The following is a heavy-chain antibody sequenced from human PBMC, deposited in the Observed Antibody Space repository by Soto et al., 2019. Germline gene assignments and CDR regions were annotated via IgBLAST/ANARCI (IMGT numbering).Heavy chain of an antibody. CDR1: GGSISSYY. Sequence: QVQLQESGPGLVKPSETLSLTCTVSGGSISSYYWSWIRQPPGKGLEWIGYIYYSGSTNYNPSLKSRVPISVDTSKNQFSLKLSSVTAADTAVYYCARTIYGDWYYFDYWGQGTLVTVSS. J-gene: IGHJ4*02. V-gene: IGHV4-59*01. CDR3: ARTIYGDWYYFDY. CDR2: IYYSGST. D-gene: IGHD2-21*01.